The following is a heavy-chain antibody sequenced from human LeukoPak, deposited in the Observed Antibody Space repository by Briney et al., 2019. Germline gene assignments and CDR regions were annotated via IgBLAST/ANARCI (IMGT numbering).Heavy chain of an antibody. CDR3: AKESIAAAGPFDY. CDR2: ISGSGGST. J-gene: IGHJ4*02. CDR1: GFTFSSYS. Sequence: GGSLRLSCAASGFTFSSYSMNWVRQAPGKGLEWVSAISGSGGSTYYADSVKGRFTISKDNSKNTLYLQMNSLRAEDTAVYYCAKESIAAAGPFDYWGQGTLVTVSS. D-gene: IGHD6-13*01. V-gene: IGHV3-23*01.